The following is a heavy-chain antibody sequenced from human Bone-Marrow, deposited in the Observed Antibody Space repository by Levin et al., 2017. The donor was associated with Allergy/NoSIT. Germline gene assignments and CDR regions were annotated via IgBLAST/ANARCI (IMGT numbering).Heavy chain of an antibody. D-gene: IGHD2/OR15-2a*01. Sequence: GSLRLSCTVSGGSVSSGSSYWTWIRQPPGKGLEWVGYIFHTGNSYYNPSLKSRVTMSIDTSKNQFSLNLNSVTAADTAFYYCARDTASMQGVDYWGQGTLVTVSS. CDR3: ARDTASMQGVDY. CDR1: GGSVSSGSSY. V-gene: IGHV4-61*01. J-gene: IGHJ4*02. CDR2: IFHTGNS.